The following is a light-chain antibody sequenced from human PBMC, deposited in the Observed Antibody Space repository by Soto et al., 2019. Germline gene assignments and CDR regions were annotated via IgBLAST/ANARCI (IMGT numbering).Light chain of an antibody. CDR2: GAS. J-gene: IGKJ4*01. Sequence: EIVLTQSPGTLSFSPGEIATLSCSASQSVSSSYLAWYQQKPGQAPRLLIYGASSRATGIPDRFSGSGSGTDFTLTISRLEPEDFAVYYCQQYGSSSLTFGGGTKVEIK. CDR1: QSVSSSY. V-gene: IGKV3-20*01. CDR3: QQYGSSSLT.